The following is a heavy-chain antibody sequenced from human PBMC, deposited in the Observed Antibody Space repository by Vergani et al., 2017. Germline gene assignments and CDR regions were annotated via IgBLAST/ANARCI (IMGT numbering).Heavy chain of an antibody. D-gene: IGHD2-2*01. CDR2: IYYSGST. Sequence: QLQLQESGPGLVKPSETLSLTCTVSGGSISSSSYYWGWIRQPPGKGLEWIGSIYYSGSTYYNPSLKSRVTISVDTSKNQFSLNLSSVTAADTAVYYCARLRRYCSSTSCRGRFDPWGQGTLVTVSS. CDR1: GGSISSSSYY. J-gene: IGHJ5*02. V-gene: IGHV4-39*01. CDR3: ARLRRYCSSTSCRGRFDP.